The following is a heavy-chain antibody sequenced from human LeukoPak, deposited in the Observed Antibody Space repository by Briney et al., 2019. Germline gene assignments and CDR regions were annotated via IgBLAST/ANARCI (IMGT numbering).Heavy chain of an antibody. V-gene: IGHV3-23*01. CDR1: GFTFSSYA. CDR2: ISGSGGST. J-gene: IGHJ6*02. Sequence: GGSLRLSCAASGFTFSSYAMSWVRRAPGKGLEWVSAISGSGGSTYYADSVKGRFTISRDNSKNTLYLQMNSLRAEDTAVYYCARRFLEWSETYYYGMDVWGQGTTVTVSS. CDR3: ARRFLEWSETYYYGMDV. D-gene: IGHD3-3*01.